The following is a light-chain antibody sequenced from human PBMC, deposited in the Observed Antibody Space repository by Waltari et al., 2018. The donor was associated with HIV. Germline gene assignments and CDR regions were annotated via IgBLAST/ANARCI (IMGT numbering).Light chain of an antibody. V-gene: IGKV3-20*01. CDR3: HQYGTSVWT. J-gene: IGKJ1*01. CDR1: QTITDNF. CDR2: VGS. Sequence: EIVLTQSPAFLSVSPGDRATLSCRASQTITDNFLAWYQQKPGQAPRLLIYVGSRRATDGPVRVSGRSSANELTPTNRRFGPEDSAVYFCHQYGTSVWTFGQGTKVEIK.